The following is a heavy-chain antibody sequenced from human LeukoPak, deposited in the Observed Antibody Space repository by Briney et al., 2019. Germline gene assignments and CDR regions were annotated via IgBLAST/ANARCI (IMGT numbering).Heavy chain of an antibody. D-gene: IGHD2-2*01. Sequence: GGSLRLSCAASGFTFSSYAMHWVRQAPGKGLEWVAVISYDGSNKYYADSVKGRFTISRDNSKNTLYLQMNSLRAEDTAVYYCARGSPPVVPAAPFDYWGQGTLVTVSS. V-gene: IGHV3-30-3*01. CDR1: GFTFSSYA. CDR2: ISYDGSNK. CDR3: ARGSPPVVPAAPFDY. J-gene: IGHJ4*02.